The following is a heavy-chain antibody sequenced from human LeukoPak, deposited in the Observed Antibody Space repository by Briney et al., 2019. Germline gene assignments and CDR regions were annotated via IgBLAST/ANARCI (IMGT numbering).Heavy chain of an antibody. CDR2: VHLDGRT. CDR3: AREGGFYRPLDY. D-gene: IGHD6-25*01. CDR1: GGSVPSANW. V-gene: IGHV4-4*02. J-gene: IGHJ4*02. Sequence: NSSETLSLTCGVSGGSVPSANWWTWIRQPPGKGLGWIGEVHLDGRTNFNPSLKSRLTMSVDLSENHVSLKLTSVTAADTAVYYCAREGGFYRPLDYSGQGTLVTVSS.